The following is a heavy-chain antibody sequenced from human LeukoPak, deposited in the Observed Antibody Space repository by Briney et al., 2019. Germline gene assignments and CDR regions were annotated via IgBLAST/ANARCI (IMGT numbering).Heavy chain of an antibody. V-gene: IGHV4-39*01. CDR2: IYYSGST. Sequence: SETLSLTCTVSGGSISSSSYYWGWIRQPPGKGLEWIGSIYYSGSTYYNPSLKSRVTISVDTSKNQFSLKLSSVTAADTAVYYCARRGSESSSWYYFDYWGQGTLVTVSS. J-gene: IGHJ4*02. CDR1: GGSISSSSYY. CDR3: ARRGSESSSWYYFDY. D-gene: IGHD6-13*01.